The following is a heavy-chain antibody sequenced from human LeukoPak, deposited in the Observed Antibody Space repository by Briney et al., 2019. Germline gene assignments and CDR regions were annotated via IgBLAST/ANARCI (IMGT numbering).Heavy chain of an antibody. D-gene: IGHD3-9*01. J-gene: IGHJ4*02. CDR2: IDPSDSDT. V-gene: IGHV5-10-1*01. Sequence: GESLKISCKASGYIFINYWIIWVRQMPGKGLEWMGKIDPSDSDTRYSPSFQGHVTISADDSFDTVYLRWSSLKASDTAMYYCARLGWADMSNLEYWGQGTLVTVSS. CDR1: GYIFINYW. CDR3: ARLGWADMSNLEY.